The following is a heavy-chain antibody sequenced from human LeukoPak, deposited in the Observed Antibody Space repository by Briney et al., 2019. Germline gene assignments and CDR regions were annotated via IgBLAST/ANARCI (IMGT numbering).Heavy chain of an antibody. CDR1: GLTVSSYG. J-gene: IGHJ4*02. V-gene: IGHV3-23*01. CDR2: IIGSAVNT. D-gene: IGHD3-10*01. CDR3: AKYTSGTSFRGLDQ. Sequence: PGGSLRLSCGASGLTVSSYGMSWVGQAPGKGLEWVSTIIGSAVNTYYADSVKGRFTISRDDSKNTVYLQMNSLRAEDTAVYSCAKYTSGTSFRGLDQWGQGTLVTVSS.